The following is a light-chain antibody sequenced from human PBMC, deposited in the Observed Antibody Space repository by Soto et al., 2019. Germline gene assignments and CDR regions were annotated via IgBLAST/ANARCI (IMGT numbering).Light chain of an antibody. Sequence: SYELTQPSSVSVSPGQTARITCSGDVLAKKYARWFQQKPGQAPVLVIYKDSERPSGTPERFSGSSSGTTVTLTISGAQVEDEADYYCYSAADNNGAWVFGGGTQLTVL. CDR2: KDS. CDR1: VLAKKY. CDR3: YSAADNNGAWV. J-gene: IGLJ3*02. V-gene: IGLV3-27*01.